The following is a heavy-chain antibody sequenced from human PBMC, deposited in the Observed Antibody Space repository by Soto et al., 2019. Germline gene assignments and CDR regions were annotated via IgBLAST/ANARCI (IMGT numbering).Heavy chain of an antibody. D-gene: IGHD5-12*01. V-gene: IGHV3-7*01. J-gene: IGHJ4*02. CDR3: ARGRRSENTAYDLDY. CDR1: GFSFSTSW. CDR2: IKEDGSET. Sequence: PGGSLRLSCAASGFSFSTSWLSWVRQAPGKGLEWVATIKEDGSETSYVDSVKGRFTISRDNADNSLYLQMNSLRTDDTAVYTCARGRRSENTAYDLDYWGQGTLVTVSS.